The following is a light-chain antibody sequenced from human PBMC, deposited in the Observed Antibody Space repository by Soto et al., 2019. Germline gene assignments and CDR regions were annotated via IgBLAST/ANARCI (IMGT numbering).Light chain of an antibody. CDR3: QQSYNVPFT. CDR1: QTISNY. J-gene: IGKJ3*01. V-gene: IGKV1-39*01. CDR2: GAS. Sequence: DIQMTPSPASLAASLGARITISCRASQTISNYLNWYHQKPGEAPKILIYGASTLQSGVPSSVTGSVSGTEFALSVSSLQPEDFGTYYCQQSYNVPFTFGPGTKVDVK.